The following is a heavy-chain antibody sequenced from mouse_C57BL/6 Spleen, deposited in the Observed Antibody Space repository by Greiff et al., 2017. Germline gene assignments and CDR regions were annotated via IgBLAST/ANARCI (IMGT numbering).Heavy chain of an antibody. Sequence: QVQLKESGAELVRPGASVKLSCKASGYTFTDYYINWVKQRPGQGLEWIARIYPGSGNTYYNEKFKGKATLTAEKSSSTAYMQLSSLTSEDSAVYFCASDSSGFAYWGQGTLVTVSA. V-gene: IGHV1-76*01. CDR2: IYPGSGNT. CDR3: ASDSSGFAY. CDR1: GYTFTDYY. J-gene: IGHJ3*01. D-gene: IGHD3-2*02.